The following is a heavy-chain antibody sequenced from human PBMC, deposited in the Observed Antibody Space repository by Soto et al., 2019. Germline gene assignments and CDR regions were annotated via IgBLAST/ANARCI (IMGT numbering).Heavy chain of an antibody. CDR2: TSPKGQGL. CDR3: AKDRQYPRDYFHY. V-gene: IGHV3-23*01. Sequence: QPGGALRLSCGFSGFTVTSNRVSWVRPAPGKGLEWVSATSPKGQGLCNAHSVNGRFTISRDISRNTVFLQMDSLRAEDTAVYYCAKDRQYPRDYFHYWGQGT. D-gene: IGHD4-4*01. J-gene: IGHJ4*02. CDR1: GFTVTSNR.